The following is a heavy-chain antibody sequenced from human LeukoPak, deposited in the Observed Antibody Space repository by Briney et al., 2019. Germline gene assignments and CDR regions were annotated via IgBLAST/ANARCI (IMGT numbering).Heavy chain of an antibody. CDR3: ASIEAGYGSGSYSAY. J-gene: IGHJ4*02. CDR2: INPNSGGK. Sequence: ASVKVSCKASGYTFTGYYMHWVRQAPGQGLEWIGWINPNSGGKNYAQKFQGRVTMTRDTSISTAYMELSRLRSDDTAVYFCASIEAGYGSGSYSAYWGQGTLVTVSS. V-gene: IGHV1-2*02. CDR1: GYTFTGYY. D-gene: IGHD3-10*01.